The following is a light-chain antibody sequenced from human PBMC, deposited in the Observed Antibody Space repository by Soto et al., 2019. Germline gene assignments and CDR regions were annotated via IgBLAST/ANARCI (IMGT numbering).Light chain of an antibody. J-gene: IGLJ2*01. V-gene: IGLV4-69*01. CDR3: QTWGTGIRV. CDR1: SGHSSYA. CDR2: LNSDGSH. Sequence: QLVLTQSPSASASLGASVKLTCTLSSGHSSYAIAWHQQQPEKGPRYLMKLNSDGSHSKGDGLPDRFSGSSSGAERYLTISRLQSEDEADYYCQTWGTGIRVFGGGTKLTVL.